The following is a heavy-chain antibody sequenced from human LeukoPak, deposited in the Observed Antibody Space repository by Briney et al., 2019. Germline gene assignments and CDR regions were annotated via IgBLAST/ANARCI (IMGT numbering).Heavy chain of an antibody. CDR3: ARDYADYVGYFFFDY. CDR1: GCTFNNYA. V-gene: IGHV3-23*01. D-gene: IGHD4-17*01. J-gene: IGHJ4*02. Sequence: GGSLRLSCAASGCTFNNYAMNWVRQAPGKGLEWVSSISGGGETTYYADSATGRFTISRDNSQNTLYLQMNSLRAEDTAVYYCARDYADYVGYFFFDYWGQGTLVTVSS. CDR2: ISGGGETT.